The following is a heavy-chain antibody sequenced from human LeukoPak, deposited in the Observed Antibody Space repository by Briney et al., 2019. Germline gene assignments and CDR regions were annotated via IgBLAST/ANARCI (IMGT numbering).Heavy chain of an antibody. J-gene: IGHJ4*02. V-gene: IGHV1-24*01. CDR1: GDTLTELS. Sequence: ASVKVSCKVYGDTLTELSTHWVRQAPGKGLEWMGGFDPEHGEAIYAQTFQGRITMTEDTSTDTAYMELSSLTSGDTAVYYCAAEGQRLLGYWGQGTLVTVSS. CDR2: FDPEHGEA. D-gene: IGHD3-10*01. CDR3: AAEGQRLLGY.